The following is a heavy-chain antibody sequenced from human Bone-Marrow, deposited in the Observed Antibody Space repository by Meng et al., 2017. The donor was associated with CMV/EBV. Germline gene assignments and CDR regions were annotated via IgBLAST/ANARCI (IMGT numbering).Heavy chain of an antibody. V-gene: IGHV3-21*01. Sequence: GGSLRLSCAASGFTFSIYTMNWVRQAPGKGLEWVSSITSSGSYIYYADSVKGRFTISRDSAKNSLYLQMNSLRAEDTAVYYCARDHCSSASCNKGYYGMDVWGQGPTVTVYS. CDR2: ITSSGSYI. CDR1: GFTFSIYT. D-gene: IGHD2-2*02. CDR3: ARDHCSSASCNKGYYGMDV. J-gene: IGHJ6*02.